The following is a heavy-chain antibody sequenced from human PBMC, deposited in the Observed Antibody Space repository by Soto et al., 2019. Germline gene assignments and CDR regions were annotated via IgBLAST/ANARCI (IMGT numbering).Heavy chain of an antibody. D-gene: IGHD4-17*01. J-gene: IGHJ4*02. CDR2: IYYSGST. CDR1: GGSISSSSYY. Sequence: PSETLSLTCTVSGGSISSSSYYWGWIRQPPGKGLEWIGSIYYSGSTYYNSSLKSRVTISVDTSRNQFSLKLSSVTAADTAVYYCGRISSHGDYAYWGQGTLVTVSS. CDR3: GRISSHGDYAY. V-gene: IGHV4-39*01.